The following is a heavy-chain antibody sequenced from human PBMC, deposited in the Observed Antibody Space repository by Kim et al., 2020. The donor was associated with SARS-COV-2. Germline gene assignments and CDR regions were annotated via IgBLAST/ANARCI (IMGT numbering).Heavy chain of an antibody. D-gene: IGHD3-3*01. J-gene: IGHJ4*02. V-gene: IGHV3-7*03. CDR1: GFTFSDYW. Sequence: GGSLRLSCVASGFTFSDYWMSWVRQAPGKGLEWVANIKQDGREKYYVDSVKGLVTISRDNAKNSLYLQMNILRAEDTAVYYCASRVKWGQGTLVTVSS. CDR3: ASRVK. CDR2: IKQDGREK.